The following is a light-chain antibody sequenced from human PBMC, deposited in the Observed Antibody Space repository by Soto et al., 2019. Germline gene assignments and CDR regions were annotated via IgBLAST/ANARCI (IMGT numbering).Light chain of an antibody. CDR1: QSVSSSY. CDR2: AAS. CDR3: QQYGNSPRT. Sequence: EIVLTQSPGTLSLSPGERATLSCRASQSVSSSYLAWYQQKPGRAPRLLIYAASTRASGIPDRFSGSGSGTAFPLNISRLEPDDFAVYYCQQYGNSPRTFGQGTRVEIK. V-gene: IGKV3-20*01. J-gene: IGKJ1*01.